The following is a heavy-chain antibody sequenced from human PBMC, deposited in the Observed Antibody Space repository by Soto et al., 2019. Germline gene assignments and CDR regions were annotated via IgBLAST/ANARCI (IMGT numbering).Heavy chain of an antibody. J-gene: IGHJ5*02. CDR2: TTGGAGLT. D-gene: IGHD2-21*01. V-gene: IGHV3-23*01. Sequence: EVQLLESGGGLVQPGGSLRLSCTASGFTLTSYAINWVRQAPGKGLEWVSATTGGAGLTYYADSVNGRFSVSSDNPGNTLYLQLNSLRPEDTAVYYCARVDRGSVARPTRLDPWGQGTLVTVSS. CDR3: ARVDRGSVARPTRLDP. CDR1: GFTLTSYA.